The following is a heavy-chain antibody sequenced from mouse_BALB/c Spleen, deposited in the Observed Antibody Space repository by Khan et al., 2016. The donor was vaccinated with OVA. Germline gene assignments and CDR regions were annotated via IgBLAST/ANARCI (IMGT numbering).Heavy chain of an antibody. CDR1: GYTFTSYW. Sequence: DLVKPGASVKLSCKASGYTFTSYWINWIKQRPGQGLEWIGRIGPGSSNAYYNDMFKGKATLTVDSSSNTAYLQVSSLSSEDSAVYFCASVNYYGRGCYAMDYWGQGTSVTVSA. CDR3: ASVNYYGRGCYAMDY. V-gene: IGHV1S41*01. D-gene: IGHD1-1*01. CDR2: IGPGSSNA. J-gene: IGHJ4*01.